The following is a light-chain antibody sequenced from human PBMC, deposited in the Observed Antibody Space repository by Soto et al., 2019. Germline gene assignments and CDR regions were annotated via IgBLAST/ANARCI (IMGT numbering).Light chain of an antibody. Sequence: SSELTQPPSVSVAPGKTARITCGGNNIGSKSVHWYQQKPGQAPVLVIYYDNDRPSGIPERFSGSNSGNTATLTISRVEAGDEADYYCQVWDSSSDHVVSGGGTKLTVL. J-gene: IGLJ2*01. CDR2: YDN. CDR3: QVWDSSSDHVV. V-gene: IGLV3-21*04. CDR1: NIGSKS.